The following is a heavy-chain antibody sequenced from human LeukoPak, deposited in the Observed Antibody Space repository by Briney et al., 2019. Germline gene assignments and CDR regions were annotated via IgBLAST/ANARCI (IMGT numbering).Heavy chain of an antibody. CDR1: GFTFSTYA. V-gene: IGHV3-64*01. J-gene: IGHJ5*02. CDR2: ISGNGEST. CDR3: ARDLGGYGT. Sequence: GGSLRLSCAASGFTFSTYAMHWVRQAPGKGLEYVSAISGNGESTSYANSVKGRFTISRDNSKNTVYLQMGSLRTEDMAVYYCARDLGGYGTWGQGTLVTVSS. D-gene: IGHD5-12*01.